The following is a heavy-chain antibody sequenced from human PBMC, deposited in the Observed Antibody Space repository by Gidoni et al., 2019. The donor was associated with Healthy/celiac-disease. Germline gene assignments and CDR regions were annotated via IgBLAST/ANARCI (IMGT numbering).Heavy chain of an antibody. CDR2: INHSGST. D-gene: IGHD2-15*01. CDR3: ARGLTCSGGSCYYLDY. V-gene: IGHV4-34*01. Sequence: QVQLQQWGAGLLKPSETLSLTCAVYGGSFSGYYWSWIRQPPGKGLGWIGEINHSGSTNYNPSLKSRVTISVDTSKNQFSLKLSSVTAADTAVYYCARGLTCSGGSCYYLDYWGQGTLVTVSS. CDR1: GGSFSGYY. J-gene: IGHJ4*02.